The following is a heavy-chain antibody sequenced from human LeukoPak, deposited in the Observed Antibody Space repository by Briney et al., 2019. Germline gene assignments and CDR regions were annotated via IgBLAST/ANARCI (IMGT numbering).Heavy chain of an antibody. V-gene: IGHV1-69*01. CDR1: GGTFSSYA. D-gene: IGHD5-12*01. CDR2: IIPIFGTA. J-gene: IGHJ3*02. CDR3: ARENGYSGYDYAFDI. Sequence: SVKVSCKAPGGTFSSYAISWVRQAPGQGPEWMGGIIPIFGTANYAQKFQGRVTITADESTSTAYMELSSLRSEDTAVYYCARENGYSGYDYAFDIWGQGTMVTVSS.